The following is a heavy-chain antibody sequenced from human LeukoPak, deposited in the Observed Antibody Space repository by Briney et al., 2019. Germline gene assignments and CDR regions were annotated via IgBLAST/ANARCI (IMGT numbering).Heavy chain of an antibody. J-gene: IGHJ6*03. Sequence: ADSVKVSCKASGYTFTSYDINWVRQAAGQGREWMGWMNPNSGNTVYAQKFQGRVTITRNTSISTAYMELSSLRSEDTAVYYCARPRGAVAGKTKDYYYYYMDVWGKGTTVTVSS. CDR1: GYTFTSYD. CDR2: MNPNSGNT. CDR3: ARPRGAVAGKTKDYYYYYMDV. V-gene: IGHV1-8*03. D-gene: IGHD6-19*01.